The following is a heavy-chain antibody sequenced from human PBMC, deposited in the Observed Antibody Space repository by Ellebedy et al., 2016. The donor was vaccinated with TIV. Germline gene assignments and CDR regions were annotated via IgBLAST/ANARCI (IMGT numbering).Heavy chain of an antibody. CDR1: GFTFSTYP. Sequence: GESLKISCAASGFTFSTYPMNWVRQAQGKGLEWVSLFSANGGTTYYADSVKGRFTISRDNSKNTLFLQMNSLRAEDTAVYFCARRSTDFAFDSWGQGTLVTVSS. CDR2: FSANGGTT. V-gene: IGHV3-23*01. J-gene: IGHJ4*02. D-gene: IGHD3/OR15-3a*01. CDR3: ARRSTDFAFDS.